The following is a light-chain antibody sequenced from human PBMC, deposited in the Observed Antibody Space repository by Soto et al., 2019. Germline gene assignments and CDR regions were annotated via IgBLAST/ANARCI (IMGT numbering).Light chain of an antibody. CDR2: EVS. V-gene: IGLV2-14*01. CDR1: SSDVGAYNY. J-gene: IGLJ3*02. CDR3: SSYTTTSTLGV. Sequence: QSALTQPASVSGSPGQSIIISCSGSSSDVGAYNYVSWYQQHSGKAPKFIIYEVSNRPSGVSDRFSGSKSGTTAFLTISGLQTEDESDYYCSSYTTTSTLGVFGGGTKLTVL.